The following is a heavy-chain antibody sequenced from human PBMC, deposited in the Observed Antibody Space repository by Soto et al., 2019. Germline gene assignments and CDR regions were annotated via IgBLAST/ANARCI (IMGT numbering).Heavy chain of an antibody. V-gene: IGHV4-30-2*01. CDR2: IFPSGTT. CDR1: GGSLSGATYS. J-gene: IGHJ4*02. CDR3: ASSREFDY. Sequence: SETLSLTCGVSGGSLSGATYSWNWIRQPPGKGLEWIGYIFPSGTTYCNPSLKSRVTISIDGSKDQFSLSLRSLHAADTPVYYCASSREFDYWSQGTLVTVSS.